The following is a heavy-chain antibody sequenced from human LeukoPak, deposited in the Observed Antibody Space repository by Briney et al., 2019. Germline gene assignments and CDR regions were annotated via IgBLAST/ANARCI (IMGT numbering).Heavy chain of an antibody. V-gene: IGHV4-39*01. CDR3: ARRRYCSSTSCPGAWFDP. J-gene: IGHJ5*02. D-gene: IGHD2-2*01. CDR2: IYYSGST. CDR1: GGSISSSSYY. Sequence: SETLSLTCTVSGGSISSSSYYWGWIRQPPGKGLEWIGSIYYSGSTYYNPSLKSRVTISVDTSMNQFSLKLSSVTAADTAVYYCARRRYCSSTSCPGAWFDPWGQGTLVTVSS.